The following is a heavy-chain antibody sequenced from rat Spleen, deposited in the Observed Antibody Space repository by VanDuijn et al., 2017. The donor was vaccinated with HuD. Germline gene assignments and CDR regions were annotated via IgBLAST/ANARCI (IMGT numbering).Heavy chain of an antibody. D-gene: IGHD1-1*01. CDR2: IKYSGNT. J-gene: IGHJ4*01. CDR3: ASHRHYTVYIMDA. CDR1: GYSITSNY. V-gene: IGHV3-1*01. Sequence: VQLKESGPGLVKPSQSLSLTCSVTGYSITSNYWAWIRKFPGNRMEWMGYIKYSGNTGYNPSLRSRISITRDTSKNQFFLQLNSVTTEDTATYHCASHRHYTVYIMDAWGQGASVTVSS.